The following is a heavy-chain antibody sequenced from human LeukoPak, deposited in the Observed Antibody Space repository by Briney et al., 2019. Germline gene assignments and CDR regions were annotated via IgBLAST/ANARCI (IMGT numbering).Heavy chain of an antibody. CDR1: GGSISSSSYF. CDR3: ARRRDFWSGYNFDY. Sequence: MSSETLSLTCTVSGGSISSSSYFWGWIRQPPGKGLEWIGSIYYSGTTYYNPSLKSRVTISVDTSKNQFSLKLSSVTAADTAVYYCARRRDFWSGYNFDYWGQGTLVTVSS. J-gene: IGHJ4*02. D-gene: IGHD3-3*01. CDR2: IYYSGTT. V-gene: IGHV4-39*01.